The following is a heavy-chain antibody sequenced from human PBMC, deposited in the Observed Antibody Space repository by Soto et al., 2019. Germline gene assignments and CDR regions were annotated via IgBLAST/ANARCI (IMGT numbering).Heavy chain of an antibody. D-gene: IGHD6-13*01. Sequence: SETLSLTCTVSDGSISNYCWSWIRQPPGKGLECIGYICYNGNTNYNSSLKSRVTISVDTSKNQFSLKLNSVTAADTAVYYCARHAGSSWLYFFDYWGQGARVTVSS. CDR3: ARHAGSSWLYFFDY. CDR2: ICYNGNT. J-gene: IGHJ4*02. CDR1: DGSISNYC. V-gene: IGHV4-59*08.